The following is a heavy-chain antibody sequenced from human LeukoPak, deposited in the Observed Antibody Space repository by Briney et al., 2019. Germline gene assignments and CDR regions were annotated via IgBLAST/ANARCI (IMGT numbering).Heavy chain of an antibody. CDR3: ARWSPRDDVVPAASKGHQYYFDY. Sequence: SETLSLTCTVSGGSISSGGYYWSWIRQHPGKGLEWIGYIYYSGSTYYNPSLKSRVTILVDTSKNQFSLKLSSVTAADTAVYYCARWSPRDDVVPAASKGHQYYFDYWGQGTLVTVSS. J-gene: IGHJ4*02. CDR2: IYYSGST. V-gene: IGHV4-31*03. CDR1: GGSISSGGYY. D-gene: IGHD2-2*01.